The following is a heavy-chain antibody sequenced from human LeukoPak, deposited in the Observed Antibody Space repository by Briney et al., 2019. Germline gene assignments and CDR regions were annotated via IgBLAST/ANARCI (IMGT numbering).Heavy chain of an antibody. Sequence: GGSLRLSCAASGFTFSDYLMDWVRPAPGRGLEWIGRIRNKDKGYTTEYAASGKGRFTISRDDSKNSLYLQMNSLKTQNTAVYYCSRDGSSSDWSAFDIWGQGTTVTVSS. CDR3: SRDGSSSDWSAFDI. CDR2: IRNKDKGYTT. CDR1: GFTFSDYL. J-gene: IGHJ3*02. V-gene: IGHV3-72*01. D-gene: IGHD6-19*01.